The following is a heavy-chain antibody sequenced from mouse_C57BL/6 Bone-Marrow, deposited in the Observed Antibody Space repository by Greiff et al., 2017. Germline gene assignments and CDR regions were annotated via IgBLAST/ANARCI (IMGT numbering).Heavy chain of an antibody. CDR1: GFTFSSYG. Sequence: EVQGVESGGDLVKPGGSLKLSCAASGFTFSSYGMSWVRQTPDKRLEWVATISSGGSYTYYPDSVKGRFTISRDNAKNTLYLQRSSLKSEDTAMYYCARRDGYYDPFAYWGQGTLVTVSA. D-gene: IGHD2-3*01. CDR3: ARRDGYYDPFAY. CDR2: ISSGGSYT. J-gene: IGHJ3*01. V-gene: IGHV5-6*01.